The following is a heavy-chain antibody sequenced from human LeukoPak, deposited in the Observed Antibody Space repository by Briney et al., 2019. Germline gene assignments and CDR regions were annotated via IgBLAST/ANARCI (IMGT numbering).Heavy chain of an antibody. Sequence: ASVKVSCKASGYTFTSYGISWVRQAPGQGLEWMGWISAYNGNTNYAQKLQGRVTMTTDTSTSTAYMELRSLRSDDTAVYYCARVSLLVGAFYGMDVWGQGTTVTVSS. CDR2: ISAYNGNT. CDR1: GYTFTSYG. V-gene: IGHV1-18*01. D-gene: IGHD1-26*01. J-gene: IGHJ6*02. CDR3: ARVSLLVGAFYGMDV.